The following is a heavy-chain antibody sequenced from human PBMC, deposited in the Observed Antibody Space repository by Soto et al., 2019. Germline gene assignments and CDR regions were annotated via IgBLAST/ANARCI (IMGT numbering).Heavy chain of an antibody. CDR2: ISDSGVT. V-gene: IGHV4-59*01. Sequence: QVQLQESGPRLVKSSETLSLVCSVSGDSIIRSFWGWIRQSPGKGLEYIGYISDSGVTDYDPALQVRVSNSVDTSMNPSSLKLTSVTAADTAMYYCARGAGDFSGPDSFDIWGQGTMVTVSS. J-gene: IGHJ3*02. CDR1: GDSIIRSF. D-gene: IGHD3-10*01. CDR3: ARGAGDFSGPDSFDI.